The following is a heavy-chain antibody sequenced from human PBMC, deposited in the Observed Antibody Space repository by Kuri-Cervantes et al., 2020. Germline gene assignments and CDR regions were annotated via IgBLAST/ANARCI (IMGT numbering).Heavy chain of an antibody. CDR2: IRSKAYGGTT. CDR1: GSTFGDYA. J-gene: IGHJ3*02. V-gene: IGHV3-49*03. D-gene: IGHD3-16*02. Sequence: GESLKISCTASGSTFGDYAMSWFRQAPGKGLEWVGFIRSKAYGGTTEYAASVKGRFTISRDDSKSIAYLQMNSLKTEDTAVYYCTRAEEYDYVWGSYRYTADAFDIWGQGTMVTVSS. CDR3: TRAEEYDYVWGSYRYTADAFDI.